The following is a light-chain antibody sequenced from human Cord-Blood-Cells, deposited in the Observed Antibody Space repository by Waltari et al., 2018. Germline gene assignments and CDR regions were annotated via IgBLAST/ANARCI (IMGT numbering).Light chain of an antibody. V-gene: IGKV1-39*01. J-gene: IGKJ2*01. CDR3: QQSYSTPYT. Sequence: DIQMTQSPSSLSASVGDRVTITCRASQSISSYLNCYQQKPGKAPKLLIYAASSLQSGVPSRFSGSGSGTDFTLTISSLQPEDFATYYCQQSYSTPYTFGQGIKLEIK. CDR2: AAS. CDR1: QSISSY.